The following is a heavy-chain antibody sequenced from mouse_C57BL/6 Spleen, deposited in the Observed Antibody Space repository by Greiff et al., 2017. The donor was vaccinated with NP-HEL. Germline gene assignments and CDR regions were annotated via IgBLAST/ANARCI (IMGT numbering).Heavy chain of an antibody. Sequence: QVQLQQSGAELVKPGASVKISCKASGYAFSSYWMNWVKQRPGKGLEWIGQIYPGDGDTNYNGKFKGKATLTADKSSSTAYMQLSSLTSEDSAVYFCASGYYYGSSYYFDYWGQGTTLTVSS. CDR2: IYPGDGDT. CDR1: GYAFSSYW. V-gene: IGHV1-80*01. J-gene: IGHJ2*01. CDR3: ASGYYYGSSYYFDY. D-gene: IGHD1-1*01.